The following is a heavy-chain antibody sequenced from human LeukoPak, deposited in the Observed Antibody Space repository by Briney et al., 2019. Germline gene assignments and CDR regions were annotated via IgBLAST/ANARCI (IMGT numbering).Heavy chain of an antibody. D-gene: IGHD3-10*01. CDR1: GFTFSSYA. CDR3: AKDPLWFGEPSDY. CDR2: ISGSGGST. J-gene: IGHJ4*02. Sequence: PGGSLRLSCAASGFTFSSYAMSWVRQAPGKGLKWVSAISGSGGSTYYADSVKGRFTISKDNSKNTLYLQMNSLRAEDTAVYYCAKDPLWFGEPSDYWGQGALVTVSS. V-gene: IGHV3-23*01.